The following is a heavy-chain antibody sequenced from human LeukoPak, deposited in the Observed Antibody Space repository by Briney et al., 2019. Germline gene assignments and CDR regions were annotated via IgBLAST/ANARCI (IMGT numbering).Heavy chain of an antibody. J-gene: IGHJ4*02. Sequence: ASVKVSCKVSGYTLTELSMHWVRQAPGKGLEWMGGFDPEDGETIYAQKFQGTVTMAEDTSTDTAYTELSSLRSEDTAVYYCARSIAVAGPAEDYFDYWGQGTLVTVSS. D-gene: IGHD6-19*01. V-gene: IGHV1-24*01. CDR3: ARSIAVAGPAEDYFDY. CDR2: FDPEDGET. CDR1: GYTLTELS.